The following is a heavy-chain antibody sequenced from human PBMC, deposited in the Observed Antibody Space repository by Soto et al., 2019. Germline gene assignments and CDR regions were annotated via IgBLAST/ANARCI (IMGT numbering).Heavy chain of an antibody. D-gene: IGHD1-20*01. CDR3: AKDRMDHNSVWDPFDI. V-gene: IGHV3-23*01. CDR1: VFTFSIFA. CDR2: IGGGDT. Sequence: PWWSLRLSCAASVFTFSIFAMSWFRQAPGKGLEWVSGIGGGDTYYADSVKGRFTISRDNSKNTVDLQMNSLRAEDTAVYYCAKDRMDHNSVWDPFDIWGQGTMVTVSS. J-gene: IGHJ3*02.